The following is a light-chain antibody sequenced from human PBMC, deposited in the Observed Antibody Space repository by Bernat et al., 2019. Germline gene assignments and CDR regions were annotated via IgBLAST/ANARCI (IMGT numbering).Light chain of an antibody. Sequence: QSALTQPASVSGSPGQSITISCSGTRSDIGVYNYVAWYQQHPGKAPRLIIYDVSNRPSGVSNRFSGSKSGNTASLTISGLQAEDEADYYYSSYTNTNARVFGGGTKLTVL. CDR3: SSYTNTNARV. CDR2: DVS. V-gene: IGLV2-14*01. J-gene: IGLJ3*02. CDR1: RSDIGVYNY.